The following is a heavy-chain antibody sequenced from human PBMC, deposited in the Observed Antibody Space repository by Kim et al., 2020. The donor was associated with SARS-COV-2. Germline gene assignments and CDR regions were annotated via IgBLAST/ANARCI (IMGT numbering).Heavy chain of an antibody. CDR2: IIPILGIA. Sequence: SVKVSCKASGGTFSSYAISWVRQAPGQGLEWMGRIIPILGIANYAQKFQGRVTITADKSTSTAYMELSSLRSEDTAVYYCARVGVVTATAEFDYWGQGNLVTVSS. D-gene: IGHD2-21*02. CDR3: ARVGVVTATAEFDY. J-gene: IGHJ4*02. CDR1: GGTFSSYA. V-gene: IGHV1-69*04.